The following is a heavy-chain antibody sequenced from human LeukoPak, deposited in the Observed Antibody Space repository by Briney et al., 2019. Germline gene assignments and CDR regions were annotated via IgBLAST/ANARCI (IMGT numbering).Heavy chain of an antibody. V-gene: IGHV1-18*01. CDR3: AREVRPFRYYFGMDV. J-gene: IGHJ6*02. CDR2: ISGYNSNT. Sequence: ASVKVSCKATGYTFVSYGISGVRQAPGQGLEWMGWISGYNSNTNYAQNLRGRVTMTTDTSTNTAYMELSSLRSDDTAMYYCAREVRPFRYYFGMDVWGQGSTVTVSS. CDR1: GYTFVSYG.